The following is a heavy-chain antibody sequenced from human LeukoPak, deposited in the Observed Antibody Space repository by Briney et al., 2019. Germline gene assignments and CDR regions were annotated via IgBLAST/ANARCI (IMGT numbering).Heavy chain of an antibody. J-gene: IGHJ5*02. CDR1: GGSISSGSYY. CDR3: ARGGQQLVNWFDP. Sequence: PSQTLFLTCTVSGGSISSGSYYWSWIRQPAGKGLEWIGRIYTSGSTDYNPSLKSRVTVSVDTSKNQFSLKLNSVTAADTAFYCCARGGQQLVNWFDPWGQGILVTVSS. CDR2: IYTSGST. V-gene: IGHV4-61*02. D-gene: IGHD6-13*01.